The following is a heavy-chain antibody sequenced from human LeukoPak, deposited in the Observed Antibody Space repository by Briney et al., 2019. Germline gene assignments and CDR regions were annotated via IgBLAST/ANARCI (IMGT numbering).Heavy chain of an antibody. D-gene: IGHD3-16*01. CDR3: ARSGDYVWVCDY. CDR1: GGSFSGYY. Sequence: SETLSLTCAVYGGSFSGYYWSWIRQPPGKGVEWIGEINHSGSTNYNPSLKSRVTISVDTSKNQFSLELSSVTAADTAVYYCARSGDYVWVCDYWGQGPLVSVFS. CDR2: INHSGST. J-gene: IGHJ4*02. V-gene: IGHV4-34*01.